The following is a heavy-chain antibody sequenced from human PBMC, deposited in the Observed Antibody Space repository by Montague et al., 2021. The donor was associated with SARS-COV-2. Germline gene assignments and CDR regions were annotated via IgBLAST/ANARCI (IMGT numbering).Heavy chain of an antibody. CDR3: ARDDIVLQGVTKGMDV. J-gene: IGHJ6*02. D-gene: IGHD3-10*01. V-gene: IGHV4-39*07. CDR1: GGSISSSNYY. Sequence: SETLSLTCTVSGGSISSSNYYWGWIRQPPGKGLEWIGNMYYSGSTYYNPSLKSRVTISIDTSKNQFSLKLSSVTAADTAVCYCARDDIVLQGVTKGMDVWGQGTTGTVSS. CDR2: MYYSGST.